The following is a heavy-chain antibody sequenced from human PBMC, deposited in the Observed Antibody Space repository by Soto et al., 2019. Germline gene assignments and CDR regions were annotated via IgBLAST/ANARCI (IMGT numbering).Heavy chain of an antibody. J-gene: IGHJ4*02. CDR3: ATHWEGIAVGFDY. V-gene: IGHV1-69*02. D-gene: IGHD6-19*01. Sequence: QVQLVQSGAEVKKPGSSVKVSCRASGGTFSSYTISWVRQAPGQGLEWMGRIIPILGIANYAQKFQGRVTITADKSTSTAYMELSSPRSEDTAVYYCATHWEGIAVGFDYWGQGTLVTVSS. CDR2: IIPILGIA. CDR1: GGTFSSYT.